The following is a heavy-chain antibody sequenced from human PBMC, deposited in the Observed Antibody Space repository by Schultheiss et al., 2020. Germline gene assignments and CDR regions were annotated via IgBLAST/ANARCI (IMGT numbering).Heavy chain of an antibody. CDR3: ARWTGYCSGGSCYSTWFDP. V-gene: IGHV4-59*06. J-gene: IGHJ5*02. Sequence: SQTLSLTCTVSGGSISSYYWSWIRQPPGKGLEWIGYIYYSGSTYYNPSLKSRVTISVDTSKNQFSLKLSSVTAADTAVYYCARWTGYCSGGSCYSTWFDPWGQGTLVTVSS. CDR2: IYYSGST. D-gene: IGHD2-15*01. CDR1: GGSISSYY.